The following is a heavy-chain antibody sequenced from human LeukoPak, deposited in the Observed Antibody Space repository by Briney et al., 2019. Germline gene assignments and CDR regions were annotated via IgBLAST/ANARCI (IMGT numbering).Heavy chain of an antibody. V-gene: IGHV4-38-2*02. CDR1: GYSISSGYY. Sequence: SETLSLTCTVSGYSISSGYYWGWIRQPPGKGLEWIGSIYHSGSTYYNPSLKSRVTISVDTSKNQFSLKLSSVTAADTAVYYCARGIAVAGTIFGAFDIWGQGTMVTVSS. J-gene: IGHJ3*02. CDR3: ARGIAVAGTIFGAFDI. CDR2: IYHSGST. D-gene: IGHD6-19*01.